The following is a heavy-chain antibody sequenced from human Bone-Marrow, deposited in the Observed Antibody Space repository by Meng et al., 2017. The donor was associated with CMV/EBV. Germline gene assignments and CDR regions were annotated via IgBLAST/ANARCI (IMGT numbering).Heavy chain of an antibody. CDR3: EGRYYGVDAFDI. Sequence: GESLKISCAASGFTFSSYGMHWVRQAPGKGLEWVAFIRYDGSNKYYADSVKGRFTISRDNSKNTLYLQMNSLRAEDTAVYYCEGRYYGVDAFDIWGQGTMVTVSS. CDR1: GFTFSSYG. J-gene: IGHJ3*02. D-gene: IGHD3-10*01. V-gene: IGHV3-30*02. CDR2: IRYDGSNK.